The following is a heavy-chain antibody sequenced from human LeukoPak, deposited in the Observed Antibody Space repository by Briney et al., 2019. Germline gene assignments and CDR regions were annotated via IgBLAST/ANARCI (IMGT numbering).Heavy chain of an antibody. Sequence: GGSVRLSCAVSGLTFHDYGMSWVRQAPGRGLEWVCGINCNGGSTGYADSVKGRFTISRDNAKNSLYLQMNSLRAEDTALYHCARDRLPYCSGTSCSYFDYWGQGTLVTVSS. V-gene: IGHV3-20*01. CDR3: ARDRLPYCSGTSCSYFDY. D-gene: IGHD2-2*01. CDR1: GLTFHDYG. CDR2: INCNGGST. J-gene: IGHJ4*02.